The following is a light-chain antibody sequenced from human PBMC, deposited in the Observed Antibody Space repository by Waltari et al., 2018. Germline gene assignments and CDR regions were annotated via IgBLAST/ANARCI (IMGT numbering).Light chain of an antibody. J-gene: IGLJ2*01. CDR3: QTWDPDTVV. CDR2: SDGGGGH. CDR1: SEHSAYA. V-gene: IGLV4-69*01. Sequence: QLAVTQSPSASASLGASVKLTCTLSSEHSAYAIAWHQHQPEKGPRFLMKSDGGGGHTKGDGSPDRFSGFSSGAGRYLTISSLQYEDEADYYCQTWDPDTVVFGGGTKLTV.